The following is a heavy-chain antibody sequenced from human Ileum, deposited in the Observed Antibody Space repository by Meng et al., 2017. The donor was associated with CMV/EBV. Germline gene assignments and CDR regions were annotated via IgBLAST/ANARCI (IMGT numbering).Heavy chain of an antibody. V-gene: IGHV4-39*07. CDR2: IYYSGSP. CDR1: GGSISSTSYY. D-gene: IGHD1-26*01. Sequence: HRQLQESGPGLGKPSETLSLTCTASGGSISSTSYYWGWIRQPPGKGLEWIGSIYYSGSPYYNPSLKSRVSISVDTSKNQFSLKLSSVTAADTAVYYCAREPVGATLYYFDYWGQETLVTVSS. J-gene: IGHJ4*02. CDR3: AREPVGATLYYFDY.